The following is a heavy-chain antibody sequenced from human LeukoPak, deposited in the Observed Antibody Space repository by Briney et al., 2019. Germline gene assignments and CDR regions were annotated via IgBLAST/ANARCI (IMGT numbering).Heavy chain of an antibody. Sequence: ASVKVSCRVSGYTLTELSMHWVRQAPGKGLEWMGGFDPEDGETIYAQKFQGRVTMTEDTSTDTAYMEMSSLRSEDTAVYYCTTELNFYESSSYFSYFYYWGEGALVTVSS. V-gene: IGHV1-24*01. CDR1: GYTLTELS. CDR2: FDPEDGET. D-gene: IGHD3-22*01. J-gene: IGHJ4*02. CDR3: TTELNFYESSSYFSYFYY.